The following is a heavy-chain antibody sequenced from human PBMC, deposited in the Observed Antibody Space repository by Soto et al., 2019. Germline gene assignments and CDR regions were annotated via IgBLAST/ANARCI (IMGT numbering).Heavy chain of an antibody. Sequence: SETLSLTCAVYGGSFSGYYWSWIRQPPGKGLEWIGEINHSGSTNYNPSLKSRVTISVDTSKNQFSLKLSSVTAADTAVYYCARARDYPGDYYYYYMDVWGKGTTVTVSS. V-gene: IGHV4-34*01. D-gene: IGHD4-17*01. CDR1: GGSFSGYY. J-gene: IGHJ6*03. CDR2: INHSGST. CDR3: ARARDYPGDYYYYYMDV.